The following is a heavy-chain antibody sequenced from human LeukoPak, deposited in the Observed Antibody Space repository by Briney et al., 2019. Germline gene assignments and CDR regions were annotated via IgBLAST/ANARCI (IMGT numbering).Heavy chain of an antibody. D-gene: IGHD3-22*01. CDR3: ARGGYYDSSGYYVGY. V-gene: IGHV1-2*02. CDR2: INPNSGGT. CDR1: GYTFTGYY. Sequence: GASVKVSCKASGYTFTGYYMHRVRQAPGQGLEWMGWINPNSGGTNYAQKFQGRVTMTRDTSISTAYMELTRLRSDDTAVYYCARGGYYDSSGYYVGYWGQGTLVTVSS. J-gene: IGHJ4*02.